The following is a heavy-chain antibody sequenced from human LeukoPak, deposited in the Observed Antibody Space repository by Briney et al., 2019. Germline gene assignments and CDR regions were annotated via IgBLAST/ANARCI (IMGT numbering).Heavy chain of an antibody. J-gene: IGHJ5*02. V-gene: IGHV3-53*01. CDR1: GFTVSSNY. CDR2: IYSGGST. CDR3: ARDGYSSSWYGWFDP. D-gene: IGHD6-13*01. Sequence: GGSLRLSCAASGFTVSSNYMSWVRQAPGKGLEWVSVIYSGGSTYYADSVKGRFTISRDNSKNTLYLQMNSLRAEDTAVYYCARDGYSSSWYGWFDPWGQGTLVTVSS.